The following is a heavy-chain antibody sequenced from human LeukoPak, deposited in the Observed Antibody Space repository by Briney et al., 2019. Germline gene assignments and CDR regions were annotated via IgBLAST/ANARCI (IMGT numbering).Heavy chain of an antibody. Sequence: ASVKVSCKASGYTFIAYYMHWVRQAPGQGLEWMGWIHPNTGATIYAQKFQGRVTMTRDTSISTAYMELSELRSDDTAVYYCAGQKDPRPIDYWGQGSQVTVSS. CDR3: AGQKDPRPIDY. CDR1: GYTFIAYY. CDR2: IHPNTGAT. V-gene: IGHV1-2*02. J-gene: IGHJ4*02.